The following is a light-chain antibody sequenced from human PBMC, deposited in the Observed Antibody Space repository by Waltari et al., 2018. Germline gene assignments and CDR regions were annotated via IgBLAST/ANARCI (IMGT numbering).Light chain of an antibody. CDR2: FNN. CDR3: ASWDDGLNGWV. CDR1: SSNIGNNP. J-gene: IGLJ3*02. Sequence: QSVLTQAPTASGTPGQRVIISCSGSSSNIGNNPVNWYQQVPGTAPNSLFFFNNESPSGVPDRLSGSKSGTSASLAISGLQSEDEADYYCASWDDGLNGWVFGGGTRLTVL. V-gene: IGLV1-44*01.